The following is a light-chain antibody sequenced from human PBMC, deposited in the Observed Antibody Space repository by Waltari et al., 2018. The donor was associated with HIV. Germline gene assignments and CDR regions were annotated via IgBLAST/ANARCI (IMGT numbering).Light chain of an antibody. V-gene: IGLV1-40*01. CDR3: QSYDSSMSAF. CDR1: SSNIGAGYV. Sequence: QSVLTQLPSVSGAPGQRVTISCTGSSSNIGAGYVVHWYQQLPGTAPKVLIYNSFKRPSGVPDRFSGSKSGTSAYLDITGLQAEDEADYYCQSYDSSMSAFFGTGTKV. CDR2: NSF. J-gene: IGLJ1*01.